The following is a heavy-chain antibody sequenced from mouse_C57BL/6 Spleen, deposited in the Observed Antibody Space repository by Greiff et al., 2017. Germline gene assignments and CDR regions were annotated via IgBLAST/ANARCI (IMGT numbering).Heavy chain of an antibody. D-gene: IGHD2-1*01. CDR2: IRSKSNNYAT. Sequence: EVHLVESGGGLVQPKGSLKLSCAASGFSFNTYAMNWVRQAPGKGLEWVARIRSKSNNYATYYADSVKDRFTISRDDSESMLYLQMNNLKTEDTAMYYCVRGGNYPYAMDYWGQGTSVTVSS. J-gene: IGHJ4*01. CDR1: GFSFNTYA. CDR3: VRGGNYPYAMDY. V-gene: IGHV10-1*01.